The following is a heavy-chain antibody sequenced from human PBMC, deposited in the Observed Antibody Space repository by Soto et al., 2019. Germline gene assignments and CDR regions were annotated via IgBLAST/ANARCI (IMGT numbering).Heavy chain of an antibody. J-gene: IGHJ4*02. CDR1: GDSITSSRYS. Sequence: QLQLQESGPGLVKPSETLSLTCTVSGDSITSSRYSWAWIRQPPGKGLEWIGSIYNSGNTYYRPSLKRRVTISVDTSKNQFSLKLSSVTAADSAVYYCARQALWGDYYDFWGQGTLVTVSS. V-gene: IGHV4-39*01. CDR2: IYNSGNT. D-gene: IGHD7-27*01. CDR3: ARQALWGDYYDF.